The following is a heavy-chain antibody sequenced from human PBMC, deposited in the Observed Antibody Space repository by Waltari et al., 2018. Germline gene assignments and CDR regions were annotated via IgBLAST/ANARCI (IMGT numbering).Heavy chain of an antibody. CDR1: GGSFSGYY. CDR3: ARARYDFWSGYYTEFDY. V-gene: IGHV4-34*01. CDR2: INHSGST. D-gene: IGHD3-3*01. Sequence: QVQLQQWGPGLLKPSETLSLTCAVYGGSFSGYYWSWIRQPPGKGLEWIGEINHSGSTNYNPSLKSRVTISVDTSKNQFSLKLSSVTAADTAVYYCARARYDFWSGYYTEFDYWGQGTLVTVSS. J-gene: IGHJ4*02.